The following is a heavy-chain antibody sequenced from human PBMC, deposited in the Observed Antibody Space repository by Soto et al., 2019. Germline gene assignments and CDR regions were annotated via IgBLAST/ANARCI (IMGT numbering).Heavy chain of an antibody. CDR3: ARDRGPSSGYYPYWFDP. J-gene: IGHJ5*02. Sequence: SVKVSCKASGGTFSSYTISWVRQAPGQGLEWMGGIIPIFGTANYAQKFQARVTITADESTSTAYMELSSLRSEDTAVYYCARDRGPSSGYYPYWFDPWGQGTLVTVSS. CDR1: GGTFSSYT. CDR2: IIPIFGTA. V-gene: IGHV1-69*13. D-gene: IGHD3-22*01.